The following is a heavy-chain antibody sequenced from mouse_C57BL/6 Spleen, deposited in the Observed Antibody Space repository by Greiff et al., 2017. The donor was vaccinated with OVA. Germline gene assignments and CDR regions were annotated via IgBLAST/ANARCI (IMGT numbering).Heavy chain of an antibody. CDR3: ARYMMVTPAWFAY. CDR1: GYAFSSSW. V-gene: IGHV1-82*01. Sequence: QVQLQQSGPELVKPGASVKISCKASGYAFSSSWMNWVKQRPGKGLEWIGRIYPGDGDTNYNGKFKGKATLTADKSSSTAYMQLSSLTSEDSAVYFCARYMMVTPAWFAYGGQGTVVTVSA. CDR2: IYPGDGDT. D-gene: IGHD2-3*01. J-gene: IGHJ3*01.